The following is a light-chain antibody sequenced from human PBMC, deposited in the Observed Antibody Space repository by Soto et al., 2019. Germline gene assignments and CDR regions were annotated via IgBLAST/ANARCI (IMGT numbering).Light chain of an antibody. V-gene: IGKV1-5*03. Sequence: DIQMTQSPSTLSASVGDRVTITCRASQSISNWLAWHQQKPGKAPKLLIQKASNLESGVPSRFSGSGSGTEFTLTINSLQPDDSATYYCQQYKSYRAFGQGTKV. CDR1: QSISNW. J-gene: IGKJ1*01. CDR2: KAS. CDR3: QQYKSYRA.